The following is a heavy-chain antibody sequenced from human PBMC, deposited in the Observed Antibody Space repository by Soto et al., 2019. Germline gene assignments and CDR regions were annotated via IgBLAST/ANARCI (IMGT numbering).Heavy chain of an antibody. V-gene: IGHV3-66*01. Sequence: GGSLRLSCAASGFTVSSNYMGWVRRAPGKGLEWVSVIYSGGDTYYADSVEGRFTISRDNSKTTLYLQMNSLRGEDTAVYYCAGYYGSGAAYYFMDVWGKGTTVTVSS. J-gene: IGHJ6*03. CDR3: AGYYGSGAAYYFMDV. CDR2: IYSGGDT. CDR1: GFTVSSNY. D-gene: IGHD3-10*01.